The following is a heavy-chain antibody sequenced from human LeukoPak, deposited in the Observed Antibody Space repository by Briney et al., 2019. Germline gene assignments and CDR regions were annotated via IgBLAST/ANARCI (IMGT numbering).Heavy chain of an antibody. Sequence: GESLKTSCKGSGYSFTSYWIGWVRQMPGKGLEWMGIIYPGDSDTRYSPSFQGQVTISADKSISTAYLQWSSLKASDTAMYYCPRLTYDILTGAPGSMDVWGKGTTVTVSS. V-gene: IGHV5-51*01. CDR2: IYPGDSDT. J-gene: IGHJ6*03. CDR1: GYSFTSYW. D-gene: IGHD3-9*01. CDR3: PRLTYDILTGAPGSMDV.